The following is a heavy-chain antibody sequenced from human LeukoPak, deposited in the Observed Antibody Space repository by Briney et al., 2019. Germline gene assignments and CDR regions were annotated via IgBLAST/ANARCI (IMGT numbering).Heavy chain of an antibody. Sequence: PSETLSLTCTVSGGSISSSSYYWGWIRQPPGKGLEWIGSIYYSGSTYYNPSLKSRVTISVATSKNQFSLKLSSVTAADTAVYYCAGEQAGPSAFDIWGQGTMVTVSS. CDR1: GGSISSSSYY. CDR2: IYYSGST. CDR3: AGEQAGPSAFDI. V-gene: IGHV4-39*07. J-gene: IGHJ3*02.